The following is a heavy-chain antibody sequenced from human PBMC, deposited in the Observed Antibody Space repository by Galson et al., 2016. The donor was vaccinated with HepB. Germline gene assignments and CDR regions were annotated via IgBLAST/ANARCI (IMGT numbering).Heavy chain of an antibody. CDR1: GFTFSDYA. V-gene: IGHV3-23*01. CDR3: AQSSYDYGGGSYRFDS. Sequence: SLRLSCAASGFTFSDYAMSWVSQAPGKGLEWVSGISGNGGRTYYADSVEGRFTISRDNSKNTLYLQMNSLRAEDTAIYYCAQSSYDYGGGSYRFDSWGQGTLVTVSS. CDR2: ISGNGGRT. J-gene: IGHJ4*02. D-gene: IGHD3-16*02.